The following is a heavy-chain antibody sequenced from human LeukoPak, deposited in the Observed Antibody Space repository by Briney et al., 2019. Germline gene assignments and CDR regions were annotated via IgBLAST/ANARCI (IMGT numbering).Heavy chain of an antibody. Sequence: SQTLSLTCDISGDSVSSNSAAWNWIMQSPSRGLEWLGRTYYRSKWYNDYAVSVKSRITINPATSTNQFSLQLNSVTPEDTAVYYCAREGSVRGYFQHWGQGTLVTVSS. D-gene: IGHD1-26*01. CDR3: AREGSVRGYFQH. CDR1: GDSVSSNSAA. J-gene: IGHJ1*01. V-gene: IGHV6-1*01. CDR2: TYYRSKWYN.